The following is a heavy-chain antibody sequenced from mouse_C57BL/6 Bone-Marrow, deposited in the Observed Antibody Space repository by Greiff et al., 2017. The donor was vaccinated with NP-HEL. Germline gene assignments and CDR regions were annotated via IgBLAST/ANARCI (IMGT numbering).Heavy chain of an antibody. Sequence: VQLQQPGAELVKPGASVKMSCKASGYTFTSYWITWVKQRPGQGLVWIGDIYPGSGSTNYNEKFKSKATLTVDTSSSTAYMQLRSLTSEDSAVYYCARLDTTVVAHWYFVVWGTGTTVTVSS. V-gene: IGHV1-55*01. CDR3: ARLDTTVVAHWYFVV. J-gene: IGHJ1*03. CDR1: GYTFTSYW. D-gene: IGHD1-1*01. CDR2: IYPGSGST.